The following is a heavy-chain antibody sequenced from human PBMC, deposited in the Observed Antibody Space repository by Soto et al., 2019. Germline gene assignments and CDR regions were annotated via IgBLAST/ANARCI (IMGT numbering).Heavy chain of an antibody. CDR2: IIAINGTT. Sequence: ASVKVSCKASGGTFSSYAISWVRQAPGQGLEWMGWIIAINGTTNYAQKLQGRVTMTTDTSTSTAYMELRSLRSDDTAVYYCARGTSRAVAGKTSFDYWGQGTLVTVSS. CDR1: GGTFSSYA. CDR3: ARGTSRAVAGKTSFDY. V-gene: IGHV1-18*01. D-gene: IGHD6-19*01. J-gene: IGHJ4*02.